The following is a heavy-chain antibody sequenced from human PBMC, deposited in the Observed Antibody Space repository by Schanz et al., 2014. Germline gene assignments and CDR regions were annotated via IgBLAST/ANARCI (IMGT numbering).Heavy chain of an antibody. CDR3: ARDRRRYCSTASCLHDNWFDP. CDR2: ISTSNGNT. CDR1: GYDFHIYA. Sequence: QILLVQPGPEVKKPGASVTVSCKASGYDFHIYAYSWVRQAPGQGPEWIGWISTSNGNTNYAQKVQGRVTMTTDTSTGTAYMELRSLRSDDTAVYYCARDRRRYCSTASCLHDNWFDPWGQGTLVIVSS. D-gene: IGHD2-2*01. J-gene: IGHJ5*02. V-gene: IGHV1-18*01.